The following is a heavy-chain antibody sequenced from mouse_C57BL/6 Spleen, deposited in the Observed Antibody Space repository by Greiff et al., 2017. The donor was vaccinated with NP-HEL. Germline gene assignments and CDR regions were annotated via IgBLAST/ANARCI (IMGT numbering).Heavy chain of an antibody. CDR3: ARGDDYDVLYYAMDY. CDR2: ISNGGGSP. V-gene: IGHV5-12*01. J-gene: IGHJ4*01. Sequence: EVKLMESGGGLVQPGGSLKLSCAASGFTFSDYYMYWVRQTPEKRLEWVAYISNGGGSPYYPDPVKGRFTISRDNAKNTLYLQMSRLKSEDTAMYYCARGDDYDVLYYAMDYWGQGTSVTVSS. CDR1: GFTFSDYY. D-gene: IGHD2-4*01.